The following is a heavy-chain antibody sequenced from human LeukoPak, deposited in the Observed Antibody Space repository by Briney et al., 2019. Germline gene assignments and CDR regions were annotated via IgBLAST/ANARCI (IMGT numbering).Heavy chain of an antibody. CDR1: GRSFSDYY. CDR2: INHSGST. D-gene: IGHD3-10*01. J-gene: IGHJ5*02. Sequence: SDTLSLTCAIYGRSFSDYYWSWIRQPPGKGLEWIGEINHSGSTNYNPSLKSRVTISVDTSKNQFSLRLSSVTAADTAVYYCASLQGDTMVRGVIDWSDPWGQGTLVTVSS. CDR3: ASLQGDTMVRGVIDWSDP. V-gene: IGHV4-34*01.